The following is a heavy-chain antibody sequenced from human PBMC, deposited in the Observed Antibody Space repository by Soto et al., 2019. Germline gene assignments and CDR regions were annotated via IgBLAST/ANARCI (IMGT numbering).Heavy chain of an antibody. CDR1: GFTFSSNW. D-gene: IGHD3-10*01. Sequence: EVQLVESGGGLVQPGGSLRLSCAASGFTFSSNWMHWVRQAPGKGLVWVSRVGSDGSSTSYADSVRGRLTISRDNAKNKLNIQMDSLRAEDTAEYYCARSFITYSVSGSYFRDAFDIWGQGTMVTVSS. CDR2: VGSDGSST. CDR3: ARSFITYSVSGSYFRDAFDI. V-gene: IGHV3-74*01. J-gene: IGHJ3*02.